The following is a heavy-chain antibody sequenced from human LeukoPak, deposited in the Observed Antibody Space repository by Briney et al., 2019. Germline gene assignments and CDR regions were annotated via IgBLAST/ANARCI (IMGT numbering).Heavy chain of an antibody. Sequence: HPGGSLRLSCAASGFTFSSYAMSWVRQAPGKGLEWVSAISGSGGSTYYADSVKGRFTISRDNSKNTLYMQMNSLRAEDTAVYYCAQSVIVAAGTSRYFDSWGQGTLVTVSS. J-gene: IGHJ4*02. CDR3: AQSVIVAAGTSRYFDS. CDR2: ISGSGGST. V-gene: IGHV3-23*01. D-gene: IGHD6-13*01. CDR1: GFTFSSYA.